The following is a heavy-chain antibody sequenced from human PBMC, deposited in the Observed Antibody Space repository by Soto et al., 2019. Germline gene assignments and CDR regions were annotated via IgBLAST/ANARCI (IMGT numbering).Heavy chain of an antibody. V-gene: IGHV1-69*01. J-gene: IGHJ6*02. CDR1: GGTFSSYA. CDR3: ASVRSSSSVPYYYGMDV. CDR2: LIPLFGTA. D-gene: IGHD6-6*01. Sequence: QVQLVKSGAEVKKPGYSVKVSCKASGGTFSSYAISWVRQAPGQGLEWMGGLIPLFGTANYAQKFQGRVTITADESTSTAYMELSSVRSEDTAVYYCASVRSSSSVPYYYGMDVCGQGPTVTVSS.